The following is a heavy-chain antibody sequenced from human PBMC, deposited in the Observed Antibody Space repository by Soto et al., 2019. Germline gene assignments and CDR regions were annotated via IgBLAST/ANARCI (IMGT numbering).Heavy chain of an antibody. V-gene: IGHV4-30-4*01. CDR3: PRTNFMTTGGGADY. D-gene: IGHD4-17*01. CDR2: IYYSGST. Sequence: QVQLQESGPGLVKPSETLSLTCTVSGGSISSGDYYWSWIRQPPGKGLEWIGYIYYSGSTYYNPSLKSRVTISVDTAKNQFSLKLSSVTAADTAVYYCPRTNFMTTGGGADYWGPGTLVTVSS. J-gene: IGHJ4*02. CDR1: GGSISSGDYY.